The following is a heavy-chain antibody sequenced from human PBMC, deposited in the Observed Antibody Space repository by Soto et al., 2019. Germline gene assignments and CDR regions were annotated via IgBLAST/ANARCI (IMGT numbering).Heavy chain of an antibody. CDR2: IWYDGSNK. J-gene: IGHJ6*02. Sequence: ESGGGVVQPGRSLRLSCAASGFTFSSYGMHWVRQAPGQGLEWVAVIWYDGSNKDYADSVKGRFTISRDNSKNTLYVQMNSLRAEDTAVYYCARSYYDSSGPNPSYDYGMDVWGQGTTVTVSS. CDR3: ARSYYDSSGPNPSYDYGMDV. D-gene: IGHD3-22*01. CDR1: GFTFSSYG. V-gene: IGHV3-33*01.